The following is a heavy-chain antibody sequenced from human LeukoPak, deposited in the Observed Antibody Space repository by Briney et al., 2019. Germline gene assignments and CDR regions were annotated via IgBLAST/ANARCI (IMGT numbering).Heavy chain of an antibody. CDR1: GGSVSSGDYY. V-gene: IGHV4-39*07. Sequence: SETLSLTCTVSGGSVSSGDYYWSWIRQHPGKGLEWIGSIYESGSTYYTSSLKSRVTMSVDTSKNQFSLSLTSVTAADTAVYFCARGPGISGDHIYPDYWGQGIQVTVSS. J-gene: IGHJ4*02. D-gene: IGHD2-21*01. CDR3: ARGPGISGDHIYPDY. CDR2: IYESGST.